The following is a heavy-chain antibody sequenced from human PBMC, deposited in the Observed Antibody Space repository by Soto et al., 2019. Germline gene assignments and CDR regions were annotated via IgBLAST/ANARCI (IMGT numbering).Heavy chain of an antibody. Sequence: QVQLQQWGAGLLKPSETLSLTCAVNGGSFSGYYWSWIRQPPGRGLEWIGEINHSGRTNLNPSLKSRVNTSGDTSKNHISLRLSSVTAADTAVYYCARGPRCINTACSNDYYHFGLDVWGQGTTVTVSS. V-gene: IGHV4-34*01. CDR3: ARGPRCINTACSNDYYHFGLDV. J-gene: IGHJ6*02. CDR1: GGSFSGYY. D-gene: IGHD2-2*01. CDR2: INHSGRT.